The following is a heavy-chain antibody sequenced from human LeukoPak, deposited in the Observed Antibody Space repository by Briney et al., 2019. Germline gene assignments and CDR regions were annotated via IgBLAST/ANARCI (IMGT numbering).Heavy chain of an antibody. J-gene: IGHJ4*02. V-gene: IGHV4-4*07. Sequence: SETLSLSCSVSGGSISTYYWSWIRQPAGKGLEWIGRIYTTGGTNYNPSLKSRVTISVDTSKNQFSLKLSSVTAADTAVYYCARHYSGSYYVDYWGQGTLVTVSS. CDR2: IYTTGGT. CDR3: ARHYSGSYYVDY. D-gene: IGHD1-26*01. CDR1: GGSISTYY.